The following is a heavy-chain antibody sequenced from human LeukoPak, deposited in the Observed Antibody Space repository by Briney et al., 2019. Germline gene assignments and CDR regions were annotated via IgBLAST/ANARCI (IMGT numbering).Heavy chain of an antibody. J-gene: IGHJ3*02. Sequence: SETLSLTCTVSGGSISSSSYYWGWIRQPPGKGLEWIGSIYYSGSTYYNPSLKSRVTISVDTSKNQFSLKLSSVTAADTAVYYCARDLWIVGNDAFDIWGQGTMVTVSS. V-gene: IGHV4-39*07. D-gene: IGHD3-22*01. CDR2: IYYSGST. CDR1: GGSISSSSYY. CDR3: ARDLWIVGNDAFDI.